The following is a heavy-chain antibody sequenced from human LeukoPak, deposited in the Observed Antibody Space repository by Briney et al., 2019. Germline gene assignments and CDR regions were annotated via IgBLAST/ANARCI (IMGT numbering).Heavy chain of an antibody. D-gene: IGHD1-26*01. J-gene: IGHJ4*02. CDR1: GFTFEDYA. CDR3: AKNPGEYYEHYVDN. Sequence: GGSLRLSCVASGFTFEDYAMHWVRQAPGKGLEWVSLISGDGGSTKYADSVKGRFTISRDSSKNSLYLQMSSLRTEDTALYYCAKNPGEYYEHYVDNWGQGTLVTVSS. CDR2: ISGDGGST. V-gene: IGHV3-43*02.